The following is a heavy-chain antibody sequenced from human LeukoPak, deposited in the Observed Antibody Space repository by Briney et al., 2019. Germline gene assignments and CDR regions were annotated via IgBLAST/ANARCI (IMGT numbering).Heavy chain of an antibody. J-gene: IGHJ4*02. CDR2: IYYSGST. Sequence: SETLSLTCTVSGGSISSSSYYWGWIRQPPGKGLEWIGSIYYSGSTYYNPSLKSRVTISVDTSKNQFSLKLSSVTAADTAVYYCARQGPPGLWFGDPDYWGQGTLVTVSS. CDR1: GGSISSSSYY. D-gene: IGHD3-10*01. CDR3: ARQGPPGLWFGDPDY. V-gene: IGHV4-39*01.